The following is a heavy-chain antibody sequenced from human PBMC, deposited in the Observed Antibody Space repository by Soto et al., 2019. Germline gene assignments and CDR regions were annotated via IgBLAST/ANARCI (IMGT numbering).Heavy chain of an antibody. V-gene: IGHV3-49*03. D-gene: IGHD4-17*01. Sequence: PGGSLRLSCSTSGFTFGDYGITWFRQAPWKGLEWVGLIRSKSYGKTTEYAASATDRFTISRDDSKRIAYLQMNSLKADDTAVYYCTRERWDYGDPKWYLDLRARGTPVPGSS. CDR3: TRERWDYGDPKWYLDL. J-gene: IGHJ2*01. CDR1: GFTFGDYG. CDR2: IRSKSYGKTT.